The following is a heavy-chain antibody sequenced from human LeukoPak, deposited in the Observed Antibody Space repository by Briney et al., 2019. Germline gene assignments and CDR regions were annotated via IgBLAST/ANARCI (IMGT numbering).Heavy chain of an antibody. V-gene: IGHV1-2*06. CDR2: INPNSGGT. CDR1: GYTFTGYY. J-gene: IGHJ4*02. Sequence: ASVKVSCKASGYTFTGYYMHWVRQAPGQGLEWMGRINPNSGGTNYAQKFQGRVTMTRDTSISTAYMELSRLRSDDTAVYYCARSDSSGYYYDYWGQGTLVTISS. CDR3: ARSDSSGYYYDY. D-gene: IGHD3-22*01.